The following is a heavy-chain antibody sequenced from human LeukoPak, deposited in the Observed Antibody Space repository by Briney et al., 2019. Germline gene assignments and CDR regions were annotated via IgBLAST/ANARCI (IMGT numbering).Heavy chain of an antibody. CDR2: IYYSGST. J-gene: IGHJ4*02. CDR3: ARGRNYYDSRWDFDY. CDR1: GGSISNSSYY. V-gene: IGHV4-39*07. D-gene: IGHD3-22*01. Sequence: SETLSLTCTVSGGSISNSSYYWGWIRQPPGKGLEWIGSIYYSGSTYYNPSLKSRVTISVDTSKNQFSLKLSSVTAADTAVYYCARGRNYYDSRWDFDYWGQGTLVIVSS.